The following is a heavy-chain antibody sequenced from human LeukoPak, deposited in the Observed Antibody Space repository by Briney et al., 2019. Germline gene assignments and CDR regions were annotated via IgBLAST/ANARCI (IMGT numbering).Heavy chain of an antibody. CDR1: GFTLSRYA. CDR3: AKDWSDWFDH. V-gene: IGHV3-23*01. J-gene: IGHJ5*02. CDR2: ISGSGGST. Sequence: GGSLRLSCAASGFTLSRYAMSWGRQVPGKGLEWVSSISGSGGSTFYADSVEGRFTISRDTYKNTLYLQMNSLRADDTAVYYCAKDWSDWFDHWGQGTLVTVSS.